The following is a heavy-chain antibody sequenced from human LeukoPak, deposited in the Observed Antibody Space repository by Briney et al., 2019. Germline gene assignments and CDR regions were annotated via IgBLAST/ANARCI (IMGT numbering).Heavy chain of an antibody. CDR3: ARDGTAAGLYFDL. V-gene: IGHV3-30*02. CDR2: IRYDGSNK. Sequence: PGGSLRLSCAASGFTFSSYGMHWVRQAPGKGLEWVAFIRYDGSNKYYADSVKGRFTISRDNTKNSLSIQLNGLRAEDTAVYYCARDGTAAGLYFDLWGQGTLVTVSS. J-gene: IGHJ4*01. D-gene: IGHD6-13*01. CDR1: GFTFSSYG.